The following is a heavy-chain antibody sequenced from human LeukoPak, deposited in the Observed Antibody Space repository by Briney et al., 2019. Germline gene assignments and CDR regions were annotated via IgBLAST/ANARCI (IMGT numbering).Heavy chain of an antibody. V-gene: IGHV4-59*01. D-gene: IGHD5-24*01. CDR1: GGSFSGYY. J-gene: IGHJ3*02. CDR2: IYYSGST. CDR3: ARGFDGPNAFDI. Sequence: SETLSLTCVVYGGSFSGYYWSWIRQPPGKGLEWIGHIYYSGSTNYNPSLKSRVTISLDTSKNQFSLKLSSMTAADTAVYYCARGFDGPNAFDIWGQGTMVTVSS.